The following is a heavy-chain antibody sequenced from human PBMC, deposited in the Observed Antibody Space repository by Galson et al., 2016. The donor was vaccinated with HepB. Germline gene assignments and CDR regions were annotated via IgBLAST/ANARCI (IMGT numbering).Heavy chain of an antibody. J-gene: IGHJ2*01. D-gene: IGHD3-22*01. V-gene: IGHV3-9*01. CDR1: GFNFDDYA. CDR3: TRDKGSSGPPWYFDF. Sequence: SLRLSCAASGFNFDDYAMHWVRQEPGKGLEWVSGISWNSASIDYADSVKGRFTISRDNAKKSLHLEMNSLRPEDTGMYYCTRDKGSSGPPWYFDFWGRGTLVSVSS. CDR2: ISWNSASI.